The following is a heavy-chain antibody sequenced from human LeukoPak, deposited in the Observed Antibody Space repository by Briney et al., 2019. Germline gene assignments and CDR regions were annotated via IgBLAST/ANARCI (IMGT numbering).Heavy chain of an antibody. V-gene: IGHV4-59*11. CDR3: ARGSTRADDY. CDR1: GGSISRHY. Sequence: SETLSLTCTVSGGSISRHYWSWIRQPPGKGLEWIGYAYHDGTTNYNPSLKSRVAISIDTSRNQLSLKLSSMTAADTAVYYCARGSTRADDYWGQGILVTVSS. CDR2: AYHDGTT. D-gene: IGHD2/OR15-2a*01. J-gene: IGHJ4*02.